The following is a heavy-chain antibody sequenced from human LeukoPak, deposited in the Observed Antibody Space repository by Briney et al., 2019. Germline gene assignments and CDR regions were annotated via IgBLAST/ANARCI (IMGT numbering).Heavy chain of an antibody. CDR3: ASSAVYYDSSPFDY. V-gene: IGHV3-20*04. J-gene: IGHJ4*02. CDR1: GFTFDDYG. Sequence: GGSLRLSCAASGFTFDDYGMSWVRQAPGKGLEWVSGINWNGGSTGYEDSVKGRFTISRDNAKNSLYLQMNSLRAEDTALYYCASSAVYYDSSPFDYWGQGTLVTVSS. D-gene: IGHD3-22*01. CDR2: INWNGGST.